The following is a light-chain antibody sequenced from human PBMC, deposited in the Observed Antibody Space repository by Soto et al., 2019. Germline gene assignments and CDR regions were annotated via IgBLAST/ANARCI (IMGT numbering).Light chain of an antibody. CDR1: QSISSY. CDR2: AAS. CDR3: QQSYSTPLT. V-gene: IGKV1-39*01. J-gene: IGKJ4*01. Sequence: DIQMTQSPSSLSASVGDRVTITCRASQSISSYLNWYQQKPGKAPKLLIYAASSLQSGVPSRFSGSGSGTDFPLTNSRLQPEGFATYYCQQSYSTPLTFGGGTKVEIK.